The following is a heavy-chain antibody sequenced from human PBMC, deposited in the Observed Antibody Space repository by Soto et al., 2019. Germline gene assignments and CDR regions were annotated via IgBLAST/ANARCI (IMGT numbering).Heavy chain of an antibody. Sequence: QVQLVQSGAEVKKPGASVKVSCKASGYTFTSYGISLVRQAPGQGLEWMGWIRDNNGNTNYSQKLQGRVTMPNAPSSSTAYMELRSLRSDDTAVYYCERDRGSYAIDSWGQGTLVTVSS. V-gene: IGHV1-18*01. CDR3: ERDRGSYAIDS. CDR2: IRDNNGNT. D-gene: IGHD1-26*01. CDR1: GYTFTSYG. J-gene: IGHJ4*02.